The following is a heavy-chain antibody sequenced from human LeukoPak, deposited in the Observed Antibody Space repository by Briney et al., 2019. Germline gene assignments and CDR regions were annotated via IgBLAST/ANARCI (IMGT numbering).Heavy chain of an antibody. J-gene: IGHJ6*02. CDR1: GFTFSSYS. Sequence: GSLRLSCAASGFTFSSYSMKWVRQAPGKGLEWVSFIGSSISYISYADSVKGRFTISRDNAKNSLYLQVNSLRAEYTAVYYCAREGYYSGMDVWGQGTTVTVSS. V-gene: IGHV3-21*01. CDR2: IGSSISYI. CDR3: AREGYYSGMDV.